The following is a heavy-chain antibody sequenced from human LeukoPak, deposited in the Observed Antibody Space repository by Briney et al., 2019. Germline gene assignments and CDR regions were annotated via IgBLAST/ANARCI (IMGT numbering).Heavy chain of an antibody. CDR3: ARESFSYDSSGYLDY. J-gene: IGHJ4*02. CDR1: GFTVSSNY. Sequence: PGGSLRLSCAASGFTVSSNYMSWVRQAPGKGLEWVSVIYSGGSTYYADSVKGRFTISRDNSKNTLYLQMNSLRAEDTAVYYCARESFSYDSSGYLDYWGQGTLVTVSS. CDR2: IYSGGST. D-gene: IGHD3-22*01. V-gene: IGHV3-53*01.